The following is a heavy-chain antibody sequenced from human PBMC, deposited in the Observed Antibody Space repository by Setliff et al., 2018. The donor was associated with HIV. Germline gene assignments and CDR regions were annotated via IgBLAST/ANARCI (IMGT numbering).Heavy chain of an antibody. CDR2: IYYSGST. D-gene: IGHD2-2*01. CDR3: ARDLLGYCSSTSCHSHYMDV. Sequence: SETLSLTCTVSGGSISSYYWSWIRQPPGKGLEWIGYIYYSGSTNYNPSLKSRVTISVDTSKNQFSLKLSSVTAADTAVYYCARDLLGYCSSTSCHSHYMDVWGKGTTGTV. V-gene: IGHV4-59*01. CDR1: GGSISSYY. J-gene: IGHJ6*03.